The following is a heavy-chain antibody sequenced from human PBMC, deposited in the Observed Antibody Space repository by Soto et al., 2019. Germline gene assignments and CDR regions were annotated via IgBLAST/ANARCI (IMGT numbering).Heavy chain of an antibody. Sequence: SETLSLTCTVSGGSISSSSYYWGWIRQPPGKGLEWIGSIYYSGSTYYNPSLKSRVTISVDTSKNQFSLKLSSVTAADTAVYYCARQFGLRRPYYYYYMDVWGKGTTVTVSS. CDR2: IYYSGST. D-gene: IGHD3-10*01. CDR3: ARQFGLRRPYYYYYMDV. CDR1: GGSISSSSYY. V-gene: IGHV4-39*01. J-gene: IGHJ6*03.